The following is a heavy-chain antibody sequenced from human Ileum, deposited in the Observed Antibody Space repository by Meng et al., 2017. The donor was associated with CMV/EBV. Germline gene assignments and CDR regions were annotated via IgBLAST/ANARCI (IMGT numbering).Heavy chain of an antibody. J-gene: IGHJ4*02. D-gene: IGHD6-19*01. Sequence: SAGTFSRYAIGWVPQAPGQGLEWMGGIIPIFGTANYAQKFQGRVTITTDESTSTAYMELSSLRSEDTAVYYCAIEYSSGWYGGDRDYWGQGTLVTVSS. V-gene: IGHV1-69*05. CDR2: IIPIFGTA. CDR3: AIEYSSGWYGGDRDY. CDR1: AGTFSRYA.